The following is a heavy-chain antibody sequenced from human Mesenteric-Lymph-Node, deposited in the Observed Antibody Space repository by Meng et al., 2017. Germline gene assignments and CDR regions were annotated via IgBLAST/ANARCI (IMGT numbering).Heavy chain of an antibody. CDR2: ISAYDGDT. CDR3: ARGIAAAGTDY. CDR1: CYTFTSDG. Sequence: VHVVTAGTEVKKPCAHVKFFCKASCYTFTSDGISWVRQAPGQGLEWMGWISAYDGDTKYAQNLQGRLTMTTDTSTSTAYMVLRSLRSDDTAAYYCARGIAAAGTDYWGQGTLVTVSS. J-gene: IGHJ4*02. V-gene: IGHV1-18*01. D-gene: IGHD6-13*01.